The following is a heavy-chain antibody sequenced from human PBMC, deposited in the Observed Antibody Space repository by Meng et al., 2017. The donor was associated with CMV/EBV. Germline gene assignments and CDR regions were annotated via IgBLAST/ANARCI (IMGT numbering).Heavy chain of an antibody. J-gene: IGHJ5*02. CDR1: GGSISSSSYY. CDR2: IYYSGST. V-gene: IGHV4-39*07. Sequence: SETLSLTCTVSGGSISSSSYYWGWIRQPPGKGLEWIGSIYYSGSTYYNPSLKSRVTISVDTSKNQFSLKLSSVTAADTAVYYCARDGPVTMIVVGNWFYPWGQGTLVTVSS. D-gene: IGHD3-22*01. CDR3: ARDGPVTMIVVGNWFYP.